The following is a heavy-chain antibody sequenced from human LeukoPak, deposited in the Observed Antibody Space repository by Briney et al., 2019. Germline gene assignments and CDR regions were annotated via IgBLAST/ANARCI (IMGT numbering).Heavy chain of an antibody. CDR2: ISSSSSYI. Sequence: GGSLRLSCAASGFTFSSYSMNWVRQAPGKGLEWVSSISSSSSYIYYADSVKGRFTISRDNAKNSLYLQMNSLRAEDTAVYYCARETGQWLVRSYFDYWGQGTLVTVSS. CDR1: GFTFSSYS. V-gene: IGHV3-21*01. CDR3: ARETGQWLVRSYFDY. D-gene: IGHD6-19*01. J-gene: IGHJ4*02.